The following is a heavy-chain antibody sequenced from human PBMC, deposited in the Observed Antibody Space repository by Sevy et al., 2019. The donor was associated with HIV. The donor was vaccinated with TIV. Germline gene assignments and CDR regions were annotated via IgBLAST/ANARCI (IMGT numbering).Heavy chain of an antibody. CDR2: IIPIFDTV. J-gene: IGHJ6*02. D-gene: IGHD2-2*02. Sequence: ASVNVSCKTSGGTFSSYAFTWVRQAPGQGLEWMGGIIPIFDTVDYVQKFQGRVTITTDESRSTAYMELRSLRSEDTAVYYCARRSLRLGYCSRTSCYSAMDVWGQGTTVTVSS. CDR1: GGTFSSYA. CDR3: ARRSLRLGYCSRTSCYSAMDV. V-gene: IGHV1-69*05.